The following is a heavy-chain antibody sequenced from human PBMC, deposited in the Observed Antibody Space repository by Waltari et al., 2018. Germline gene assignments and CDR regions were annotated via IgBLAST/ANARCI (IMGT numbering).Heavy chain of an antibody. CDR1: GFTFGYYT. J-gene: IGHJ4*02. D-gene: IGHD2-2*01. CDR2: ISGTSDYK. Sequence: EVQLVESGGGLVKPGGSLRLSCAASGFTFGYYTMNWVRQAPGKGLEWVSSISGTSDYKYYSDSVKGRFTISRDNAKNLLYLQMNSLRAEDAAIYYCARDTVPTAIDLDYWGQGTLVTVSS. V-gene: IGHV3-21*01. CDR3: ARDTVPTAIDLDY.